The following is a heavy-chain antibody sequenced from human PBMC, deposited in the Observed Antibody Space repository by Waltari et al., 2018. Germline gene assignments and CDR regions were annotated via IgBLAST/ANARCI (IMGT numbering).Heavy chain of an antibody. CDR1: GYSISSGYY. V-gene: IGHV4-38-2*01. Sequence: QVQLQESGPGLVKPSETLSLTCAVSGYSISSGYYWGWIRQPPGKGLEWIGSIYHSVTTDHNPSLKSRVTISVDTSKNQFSLKLSSVTAADTAVYYCARGYSSSGVFGDDAFDIWGQGTMVTVSS. D-gene: IGHD6-13*01. CDR2: IYHSVTT. J-gene: IGHJ3*02. CDR3: ARGYSSSGVFGDDAFDI.